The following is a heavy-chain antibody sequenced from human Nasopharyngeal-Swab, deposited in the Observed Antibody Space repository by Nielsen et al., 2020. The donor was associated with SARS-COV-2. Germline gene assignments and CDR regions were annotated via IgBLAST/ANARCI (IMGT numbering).Heavy chain of an antibody. D-gene: IGHD2-2*01. J-gene: IGHJ6*02. V-gene: IGHV4-34*01. CDR2: INHSGST. CDR1: GGSFSGYY. CDR3: ARARIVVVPAAVYYYSMDV. Sequence: GSLRLSCAVYGGSFSGYYWSWIRQPPGKGLEWIGEINHSGSTNYNPSLKSRVTISVDTSKNQFSLKLSSVTAADTAVYYCARARIVVVPAAVYYYSMDVWGQGTTVTVSS.